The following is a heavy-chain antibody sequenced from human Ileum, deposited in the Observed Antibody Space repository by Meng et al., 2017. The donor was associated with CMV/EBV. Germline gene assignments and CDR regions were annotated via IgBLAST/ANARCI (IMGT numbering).Heavy chain of an antibody. Sequence: SETLSLTCTVSGYSISSGYYWGWIRQPPGKGLEWIATIYHTGSTYYNPSLGSRVTMSLDTSKNQFSLNLSSVTAADTAIYYCARDRVNGVSEVDSWGQGKLVTVSS. CDR3: ARDRVNGVSEVDS. V-gene: IGHV4-38-2*02. D-gene: IGHD2-8*01. CDR1: GYSISSGYY. CDR2: IYHTGST. J-gene: IGHJ4*02.